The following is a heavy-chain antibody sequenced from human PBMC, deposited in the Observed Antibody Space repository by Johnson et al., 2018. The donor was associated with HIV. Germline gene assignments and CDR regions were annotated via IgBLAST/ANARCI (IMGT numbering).Heavy chain of an antibody. J-gene: IGHJ3*02. V-gene: IGHV3-66*01. CDR2: IYSGGST. D-gene: IGHD1-7*01. CDR1: GFTFDDYA. Sequence: VQLVESGGGLVQPGRSLKLSCAASGFTFDDYAMHWVRQTPGKGLEWVSVIYSGGSTYYADSVKGRFTISRDNSKNTLYLQMNSLRAEDTAVYYCARDPPGTTAGAFDIWGQGTMVTVSS. CDR3: ARDPPGTTAGAFDI.